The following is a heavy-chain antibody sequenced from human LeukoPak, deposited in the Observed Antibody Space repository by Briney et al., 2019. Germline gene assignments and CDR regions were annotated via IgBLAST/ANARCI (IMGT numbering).Heavy chain of an antibody. CDR2: INHSGST. V-gene: IGHV4-34*01. Sequence: SETLSLTCAVYGGSFSGYYWSWIRQPPGKGLEWIGEINHSGSTNYNPSLKGRVTISADTSKNQFSLKLSSVTAADTAVYYCAITSVAGYSSSWFAYFDYWGQGTLVTVSS. J-gene: IGHJ4*02. D-gene: IGHD6-13*01. CDR3: AITSVAGYSSSWFAYFDY. CDR1: GGSFSGYY.